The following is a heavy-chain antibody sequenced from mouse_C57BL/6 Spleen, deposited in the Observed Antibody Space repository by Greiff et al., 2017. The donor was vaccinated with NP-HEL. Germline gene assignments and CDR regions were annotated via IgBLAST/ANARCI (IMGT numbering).Heavy chain of an antibody. CDR1: GFTFSSYA. CDR3: ARGEIRYAMDY. CDR2: ISDGGSYT. Sequence: EVKLVESGGGLVKPGGSLKLSCAASGFTFSSYAMSWVRQTPEKRLAWVATISDGGSYTYYPDNVKGRFTISRDNAKNNLYLQMSHLKSEDTAMYYCARGEIRYAMDYWGQGTSVTVSS. J-gene: IGHJ4*01. V-gene: IGHV5-4*03.